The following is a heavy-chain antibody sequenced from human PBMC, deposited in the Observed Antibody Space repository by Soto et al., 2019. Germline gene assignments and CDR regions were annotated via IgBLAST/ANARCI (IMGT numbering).Heavy chain of an antibody. Sequence: PGGCLRLSCVASGFTVSSYYMSWVRQAPGKGLEWVSIIYSGGATYHADSVKGRFSISRDESKNTLYLQMNSLRAEDTAVYYCARELEFDYWGQGTLVTVSS. CDR1: GFTVSSYY. J-gene: IGHJ4*02. D-gene: IGHD3-3*01. CDR2: IYSGGAT. CDR3: ARELEFDY. V-gene: IGHV3-53*01.